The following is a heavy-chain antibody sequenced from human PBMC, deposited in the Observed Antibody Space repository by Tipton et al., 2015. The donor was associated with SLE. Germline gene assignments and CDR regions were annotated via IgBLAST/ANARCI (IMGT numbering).Heavy chain of an antibody. CDR1: GGSISSSSYY. CDR3: AGYTSGWYNGPDY. D-gene: IGHD6-19*01. Sequence: TLSLTCTVSGGSISSSSYYWGWIRQPPGKGLEWIGSIYYSGSTYNNPSLKSRVTIYVDTSKNQFSLKLSSGTAADTAVYYCAGYTSGWYNGPDYWGQGTLVTVSP. CDR2: IYYSGST. V-gene: IGHV4-39*01. J-gene: IGHJ4*02.